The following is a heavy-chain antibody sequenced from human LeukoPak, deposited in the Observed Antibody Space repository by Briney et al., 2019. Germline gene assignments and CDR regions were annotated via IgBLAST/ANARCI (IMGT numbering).Heavy chain of an antibody. CDR3: AKDAVVVPDAKTYYFDY. CDR2: ISCNCCST. V-gene: IGHV3-23*01. CDR1: VFTFSSYA. J-gene: IGHJ4*02. D-gene: IGHD2-2*01. Sequence: GGSLGLSCASSVFTFSSYAMSGVRQAPAKGREGVSAISCNCCSTYYADSVKGRFTISRDNSKKTMSLQMNSLRAEDTAVYYCAKDAVVVPDAKTYYFDYWGQGTLVTVSS.